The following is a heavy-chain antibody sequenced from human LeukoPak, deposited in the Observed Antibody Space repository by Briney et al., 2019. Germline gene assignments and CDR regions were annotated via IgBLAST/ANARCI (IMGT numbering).Heavy chain of an antibody. Sequence: GASVKVSCKASGYTFTGYYMHWVRQAPGQGLELMGWINPNSGGTNYEQKFQGRVTMTRDTSISTAYMELSRLRSEDPAVYYCARGAYNRVKVELDYWGQGTLVTVSS. CDR3: ARGAYNRVKVELDY. D-gene: IGHD1-1*01. V-gene: IGHV1-2*02. CDR2: INPNSGGT. CDR1: GYTFTGYY. J-gene: IGHJ4*02.